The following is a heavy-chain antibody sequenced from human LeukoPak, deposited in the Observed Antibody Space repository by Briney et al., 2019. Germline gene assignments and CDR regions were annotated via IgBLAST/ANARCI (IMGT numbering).Heavy chain of an antibody. V-gene: IGHV1-2*02. D-gene: IGHD2-2*01. Sequence: SVKVSCKASGYTFTGYYMHWVRQAPGQGLEWMGWINPNSGGTNYAQKFQGRVTMTRDTSISTAYMELSRLRSDDTAVYYCARRDCSSTSCPFQHWGQGTLVTVSS. CDR3: ARRDCSSTSCPFQH. CDR2: INPNSGGT. CDR1: GYTFTGYY. J-gene: IGHJ1*01.